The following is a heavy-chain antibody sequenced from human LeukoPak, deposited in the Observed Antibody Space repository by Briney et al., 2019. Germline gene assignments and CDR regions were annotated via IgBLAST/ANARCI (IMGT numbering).Heavy chain of an antibody. CDR2: IIPIFGTA. CDR3: ATPSSLPVSDCSGGSCYSSDAFDI. CDR1: GGTFSSYA. J-gene: IGHJ3*02. Sequence: SVKVSCKASGGTFSSYAISWVRQAPGQGLEWMGGIIPIFGTANYAQKFQGRVTITANESTSTAYMELSSLRSEDTAVYYCATPSSLPVSDCSGGSCYSSDAFDIWGQGTMVTVSS. V-gene: IGHV1-69*13. D-gene: IGHD2-15*01.